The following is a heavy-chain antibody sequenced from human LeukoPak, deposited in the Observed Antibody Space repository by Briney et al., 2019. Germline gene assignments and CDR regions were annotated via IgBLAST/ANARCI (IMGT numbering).Heavy chain of an antibody. CDR2: IGYDGSDK. CDR3: ARDYESLFDY. CDR1: GITFSSYG. J-gene: IGHJ4*02. V-gene: IGHV3-33*01. D-gene: IGHD3-3*01. Sequence: GGSLRLSCTASGITFSSYGMHWVRQAPGKGLEWVAVIGYDGSDKYYAHSVKGRFTISRDNSNNTLYLQINSLRAEDTALYYCARDYESLFDYWGQGTLVTVSS.